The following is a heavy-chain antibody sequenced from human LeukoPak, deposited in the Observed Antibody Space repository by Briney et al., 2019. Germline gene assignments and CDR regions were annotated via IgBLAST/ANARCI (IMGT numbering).Heavy chain of an antibody. CDR2: IWYDRSNK. J-gene: IGHJ4*02. V-gene: IGHV3-33*01. CDR1: GFTFSSYG. Sequence: GGSLRLSCAASGFTFSSYGMHWVRQAPGKGLEWVAVIWYDRSNKYYADSVKGRFTISRDNSKNTLYLQMNSLRAEDTAVYYCAREGSGSYMEYYFDYWGQGTLVTVSS. D-gene: IGHD1-26*01. CDR3: AREGSGSYMEYYFDY.